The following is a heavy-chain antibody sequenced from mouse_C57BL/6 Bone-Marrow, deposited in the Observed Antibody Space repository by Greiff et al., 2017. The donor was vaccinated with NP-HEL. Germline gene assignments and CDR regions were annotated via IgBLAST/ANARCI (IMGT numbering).Heavy chain of an antibody. CDR2: IDPSDSYT. J-gene: IGHJ4*01. Sequence: QVQLQQSGAELVMPGASVKLSCKASGYTFTSYWMHWVKQRPGQGLEWIGEIDPSDSYTNYNQKFKGKSTLTVDKSSSTAYMQLSSLTSEDSAVYYCARRGITTMDYWGQGTSVTVSS. CDR3: ARRGITTMDY. CDR1: GYTFTSYW. D-gene: IGHD1-1*01. V-gene: IGHV1-69*01.